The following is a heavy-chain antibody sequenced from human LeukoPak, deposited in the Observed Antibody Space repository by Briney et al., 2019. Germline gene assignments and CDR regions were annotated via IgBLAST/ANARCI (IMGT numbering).Heavy chain of an antibody. CDR2: ISYSGST. V-gene: IGHV4-59*01. J-gene: IGHJ4*02. CDR1: GGSISSYY. Sequence: SETLSLNCTVSGGSISSYYWSWIRQPPGKGLEWLGYISYSGSTNYNPSLKSRVSISVDASKSRFSLKLSSVTAADTAVYYCARSGGYVLYFDYWGQGALVTVSS. D-gene: IGHD5-12*01. CDR3: ARSGGYVLYFDY.